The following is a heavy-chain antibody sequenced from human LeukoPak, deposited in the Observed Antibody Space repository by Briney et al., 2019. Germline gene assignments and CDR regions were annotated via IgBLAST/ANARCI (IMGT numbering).Heavy chain of an antibody. CDR3: AKDPYSGYDFSGNWFDP. CDR2: ISGSGGST. D-gene: IGHD5-12*01. V-gene: IGHV3-23*01. CDR1: GFTFSSYA. Sequence: PGGSLRLSCAAPGFTFSSYAMSWVRQAPGKGLEWVSAISGSGGSTYYADSGKGRFTISRDNSKNTLYLQMNSLRAEDTAVYYCAKDPYSGYDFSGNWFDPWGQGTLVTVSS. J-gene: IGHJ5*02.